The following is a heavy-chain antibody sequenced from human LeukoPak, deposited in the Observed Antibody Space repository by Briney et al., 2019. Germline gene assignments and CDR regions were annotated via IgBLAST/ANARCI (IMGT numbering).Heavy chain of an antibody. V-gene: IGHV1-46*02. Sequence: GASVKVSCKTSGYSFNSHHVHWVRQAPGQGLEWMGINFFHDGTTSNTQKFPGRLAMTRDTSTSTVYMELSSLRSEDTAVYYCARDSGNYHYDMDVWGQGTTVIVSS. D-gene: IGHD3-10*01. CDR3: ARDSGNYHYDMDV. CDR1: GYSFNSHH. CDR2: NFFHDGTT. J-gene: IGHJ6*02.